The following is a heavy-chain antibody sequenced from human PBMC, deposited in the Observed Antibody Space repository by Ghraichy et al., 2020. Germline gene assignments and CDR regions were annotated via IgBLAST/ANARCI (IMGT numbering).Heavy chain of an antibody. Sequence: LSLTCAASGFTFNNYAMSWVRQAPGKGLEWVSAISGSGDSTYYADSVKGRFTISRDNSKNTLYLQMNSLRAEDTAIYYCAKITSGWSNDYWGQGTLVTVSS. V-gene: IGHV3-23*01. D-gene: IGHD6-19*01. CDR2: ISGSGDST. CDR1: GFTFNNYA. CDR3: AKITSGWSNDY. J-gene: IGHJ4*02.